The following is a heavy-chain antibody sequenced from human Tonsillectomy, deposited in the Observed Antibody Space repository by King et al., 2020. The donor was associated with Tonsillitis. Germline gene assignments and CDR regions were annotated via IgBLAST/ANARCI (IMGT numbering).Heavy chain of an antibody. J-gene: IGHJ4*02. D-gene: IGHD6-19*01. Sequence: DGQLVQSGGTLVQPGGSLRLSCAASGFAFSSYAMSWVRQAPGKGLEWGSPINRKTYYADTVRGRFTISRDHSVNTPYLQMNSLRAEDKAVYYCGREWGITGWYTVDYWGQGTLVTVSS. CDR2: INRKT. V-gene: IGHV3-23*04. CDR1: GFAFSSYA. CDR3: GREWGITGWYTVDY.